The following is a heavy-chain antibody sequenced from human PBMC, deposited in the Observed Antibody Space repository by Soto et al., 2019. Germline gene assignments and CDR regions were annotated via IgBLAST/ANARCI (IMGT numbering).Heavy chain of an antibody. V-gene: IGHV1-46*01. CDR1: GYTFINYY. Sequence: QVQLVQSGSELKKPGASVKVSCKASGYTFINYYIHWVRQAPGQGLEWMGIINPSGGSTSYAQKFQGRVTMTRDTSTRTVYMELSSLRSEDTAVYYCARRDGGYSYGVDYWGQGTLVTVSS. CDR3: ARRDGGYSYGVDY. D-gene: IGHD5-18*01. J-gene: IGHJ4*02. CDR2: INPSGGST.